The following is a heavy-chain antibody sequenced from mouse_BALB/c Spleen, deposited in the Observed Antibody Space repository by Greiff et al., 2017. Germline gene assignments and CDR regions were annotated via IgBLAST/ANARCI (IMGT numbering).Heavy chain of an antibody. Sequence: DVKLVESGGGLVKPGGSLKLSCAASGFTFSSYAMSWVRQTPEKRLEWVASISSGGSTYYPDSVKSRFTISRDNARNILYLQMSSLRSEDTAMYYCARGLEHYYAMDYWGQGTSVTVSS. CDR1: GFTFSSYA. J-gene: IGHJ4*01. V-gene: IGHV5-6-5*01. CDR2: ISSGGST. CDR3: ARGLEHYYAMDY.